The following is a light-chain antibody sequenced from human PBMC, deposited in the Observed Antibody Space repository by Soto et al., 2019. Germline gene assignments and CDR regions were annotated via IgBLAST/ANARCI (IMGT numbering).Light chain of an antibody. J-gene: IGKJ2*01. Sequence: EVVLTQSPDTLSLSPGERATLSCRTSQTVSNKYLTWYQQKPGQPPRLLTYGASSRATGVPDRFSGSGSGTDFTLTISSREPEDFAVYYCQQYGSSPPYTFGQGTKLEIK. CDR1: QTVSNKY. CDR2: GAS. V-gene: IGKV3-20*01. CDR3: QQYGSSPPYT.